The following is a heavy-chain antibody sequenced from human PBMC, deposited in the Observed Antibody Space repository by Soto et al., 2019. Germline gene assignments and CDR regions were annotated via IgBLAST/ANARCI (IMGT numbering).Heavy chain of an antibody. CDR2: IYYSGST. CDR3: ARVGNTVVTTGFNYGLET. CDR1: VVSIIIGDYY. V-gene: IGHV4-30-4*01. Sequence: SATXSLTCTVSVVSIIIGDYYWSWIRQPPGKGLEWIGYIYYSGSTYYNPSLKSRVTISVDTSKNQFSLKLSSVTAADTAVYYCARVGNTVVTTGFNYGLETWGQGTLVTV. J-gene: IGHJ4*02. D-gene: IGHD4-4*01.